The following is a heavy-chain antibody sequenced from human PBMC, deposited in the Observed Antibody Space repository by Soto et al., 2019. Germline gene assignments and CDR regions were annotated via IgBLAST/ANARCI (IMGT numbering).Heavy chain of an antibody. CDR2: ILHSGSS. V-gene: IGHV4-61*01. CDR1: GGSVSSATYF. D-gene: IGHD6-19*01. J-gene: IGHJ5*02. Sequence: LSLTCPVSGGSVSSATYFWSWVRQPPGGGLEWIAYILHSGSSMYNPSLKSRVTISLSTSKTQSSLRLTSVTAADTAVYYCARGMYKSGWNLDLWGQGIVVTVSS. CDR3: ARGMYKSGWNLDL.